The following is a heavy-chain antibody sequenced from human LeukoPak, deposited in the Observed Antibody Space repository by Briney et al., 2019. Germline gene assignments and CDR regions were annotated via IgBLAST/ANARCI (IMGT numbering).Heavy chain of an antibody. Sequence: GGSLRLSCAASGFTFSSYSMMWVRQAPGKGLEWVSYISSSSTTIYYADSVKGRFTISRDNAKNSLYLQMNSLRAEDTAVYYCAREQEVAAHNFDYWGQGTLVTVSS. J-gene: IGHJ4*02. V-gene: IGHV3-48*04. CDR1: GFTFSSYS. D-gene: IGHD6-6*01. CDR2: ISSSSTTI. CDR3: AREQEVAAHNFDY.